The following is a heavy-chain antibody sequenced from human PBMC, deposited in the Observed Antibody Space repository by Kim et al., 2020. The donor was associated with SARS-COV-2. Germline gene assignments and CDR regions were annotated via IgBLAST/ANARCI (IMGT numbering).Heavy chain of an antibody. J-gene: IGHJ5*02. CDR3: AKDQQLASSWRYNLFDP. V-gene: IGHV3-23*01. D-gene: IGHD6-13*01. Sequence: AVKGRFTICRDNSKNTLYLQMNSLRAEDTAVYYCAKDQQLASSWRYNLFDPWGQGTLVTVSS.